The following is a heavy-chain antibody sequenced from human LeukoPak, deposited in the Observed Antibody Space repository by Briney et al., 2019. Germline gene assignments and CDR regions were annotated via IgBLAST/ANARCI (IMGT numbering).Heavy chain of an antibody. J-gene: IGHJ4*02. Sequence: SETLSLTCAVYGGSFSGYYWSWIRQPPGKGLEWIGEINHSGSTNHNPSLKSRVTISVDRSKNQFSLKLSSVTAADTAVYYCARGRDYLDYWGQGTLVTVSS. CDR1: GGSFSGYY. CDR3: ARGRDYLDY. CDR2: INHSGST. V-gene: IGHV4-34*01.